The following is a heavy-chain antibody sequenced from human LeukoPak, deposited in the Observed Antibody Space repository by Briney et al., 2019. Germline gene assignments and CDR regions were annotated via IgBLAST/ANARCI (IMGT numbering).Heavy chain of an antibody. CDR1: GYTFTSYG. V-gene: IGHV1-18*01. J-gene: IGHJ6*02. Sequence: ASVKVSCKASGYTFTSYGISWVRQAPGQGLEWMGWISAYNGNTNYAQKLQGRVTMTTDTSTSTAYMELRSLRSDDTAVYYCVGGSGSYYNDYCYYGMDVWGQGTTVSVSS. D-gene: IGHD3-10*01. CDR2: ISAYNGNT. CDR3: VGGSGSYYNDYCYYGMDV.